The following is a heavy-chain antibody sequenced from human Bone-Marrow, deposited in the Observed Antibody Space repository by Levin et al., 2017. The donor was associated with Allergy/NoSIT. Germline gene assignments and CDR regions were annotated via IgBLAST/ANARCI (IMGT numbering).Heavy chain of an antibody. CDR2: IFHSGKN. V-gene: IGHV4-30-4*01. CDR3: ARGDLYFDY. Sequence: SETLSLTCTVSGDSISNDGNYWSWIRQPPGKGLEWIGYIFHSGKNFYNPSLKSRVSMSVDTSKEQFSLKLSSGTAADTAVYYCARGDLYFDYWGRGAPVTVSS. CDR1: GDSISNDGNY. D-gene: IGHD2-21*01. J-gene: IGHJ4*02.